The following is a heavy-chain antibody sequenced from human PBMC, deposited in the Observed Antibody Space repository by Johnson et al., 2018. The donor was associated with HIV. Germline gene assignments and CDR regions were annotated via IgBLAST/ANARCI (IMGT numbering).Heavy chain of an antibody. CDR2: IKQDGSEK. J-gene: IGHJ3*02. CDR1: GFTFSDYY. D-gene: IGHD3-16*01. CDR3: ARGRGALDI. Sequence: VQLVESGGGLVKPGGSLRLSCAGSGFTFSDYYMSWIRQAPGKGLEWVANIKQDGSEKYYVDSVKGRLTISRDSAKNSLYLQMNSLRAEDTAVYYCARGRGALDIWGQGTMVTVSS. V-gene: IGHV3-7*03.